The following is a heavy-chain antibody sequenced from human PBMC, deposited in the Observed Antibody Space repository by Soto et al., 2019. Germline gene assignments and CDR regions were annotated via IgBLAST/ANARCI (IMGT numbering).Heavy chain of an antibody. D-gene: IGHD6-19*01. J-gene: IGHJ3*02. V-gene: IGHV3-21*01. Sequence: GQSLRLSCAASGFTFSSDSMNWVRQAPGKGMEWVSSISSSSSYIYYADSVKGRFTISRDNAKNSLYLQMNSLRAEDTAVYYCAIVGGVAGTGAFDIWGQGTMVTVSS. CDR2: ISSSSSYI. CDR3: AIVGGVAGTGAFDI. CDR1: GFTFSSDS.